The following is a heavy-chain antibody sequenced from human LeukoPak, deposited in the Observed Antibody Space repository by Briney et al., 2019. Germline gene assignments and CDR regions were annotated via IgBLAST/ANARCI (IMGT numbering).Heavy chain of an antibody. CDR1: GFTFDDYA. V-gene: IGHV3-9*01. J-gene: IGHJ4*02. Sequence: SGGSLRLSCAASGFTFDDYAMHWVRQAPGKGLKWVSGINWNSDNIGYADSVKGRFTISRDNAKNSLYPQMNSLRAEDTALYYCAKDWAATVRGTDYWGQGTLVTVSS. CDR2: INWNSDNI. CDR3: AKDWAATVRGTDY. D-gene: IGHD4-17*01.